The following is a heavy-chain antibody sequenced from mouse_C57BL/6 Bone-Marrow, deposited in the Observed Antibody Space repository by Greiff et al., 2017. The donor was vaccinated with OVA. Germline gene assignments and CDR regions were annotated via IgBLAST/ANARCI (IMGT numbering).Heavy chain of an antibody. D-gene: IGHD2-12*01. CDR2: INPNYGTT. J-gene: IGHJ3*01. CDR1: GYSFTDYN. Sequence: VQLKESGPELVKPGASVKISCKASGYSFTDYNMNWVKQSNGKSLEWIGVINPNYGTTSYNQKFKGKATLTVDQSSSTAYMQLNSLTSEDSAVYYCARRGYYRGDGFAYWGQGTLVTVSA. V-gene: IGHV1-39*01. CDR3: ARRGYYRGDGFAY.